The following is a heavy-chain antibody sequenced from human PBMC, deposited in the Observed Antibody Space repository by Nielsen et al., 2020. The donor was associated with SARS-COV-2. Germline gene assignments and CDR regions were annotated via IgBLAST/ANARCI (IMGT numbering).Heavy chain of an antibody. CDR2: ISAST. CDR3: AKRSGYTSGWYGDY. D-gene: IGHD6-19*01. J-gene: IGHJ4*02. V-gene: IGHV3-23*01. Sequence: ETLSLTCVVSGFTISTYAMSWVRQAPGKGLEWVSAISASTYYADSVKGRFTISRDNSKNTLYLQMNSLRAEDTAVYYCAKRSGYTSGWYGDYWGQGTLVTVSS. CDR1: GFTISTYA.